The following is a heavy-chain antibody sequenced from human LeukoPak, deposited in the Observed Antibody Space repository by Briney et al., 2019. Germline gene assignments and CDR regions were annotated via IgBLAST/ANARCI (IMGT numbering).Heavy chain of an antibody. J-gene: IGHJ4*02. CDR3: ARLHAAYPFDY. V-gene: IGHV3-23*01. D-gene: IGHD2-15*01. CDR1: GFTLSTYA. Sequence: GGSLRLSCAASGFTLSTYAMSWVRQTPGKGLEWVAATSSSDAGTYHADSVRGRFTISRDNSKNTLYLQMNSLRAEDAAVYFCARLHAAYPFDYWGQGTLVTVSS. CDR2: TSSSDAGT.